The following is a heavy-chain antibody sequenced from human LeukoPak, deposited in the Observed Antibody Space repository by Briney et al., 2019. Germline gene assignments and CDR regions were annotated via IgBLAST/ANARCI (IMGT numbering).Heavy chain of an antibody. CDR3: AKTSREWLRPNYFDY. D-gene: IGHD5-12*01. CDR2: ISSSSSTI. V-gene: IGHV3-48*04. CDR1: GFTFSSYS. J-gene: IGHJ4*02. Sequence: GGSLRLSCAASGFTFSSYSMNWVRQAPGKGLEWVSYISSSSSTIYYADSVKGRFTISRDNAKNSLYLQMNSLRAEDTAVYYCAKTSREWLRPNYFDYWGQGTLVTVSS.